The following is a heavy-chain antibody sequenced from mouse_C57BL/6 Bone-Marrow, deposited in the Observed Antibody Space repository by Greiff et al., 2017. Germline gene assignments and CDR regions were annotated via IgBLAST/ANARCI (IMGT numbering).Heavy chain of an antibody. CDR1: GYTFTSYW. J-gene: IGHJ1*03. CDR3: ARSYGSNWYYDV. D-gene: IGHD1-1*01. Sequence: VKLQQPGTELVKPGASVKLSCKASGYTFTSYWMHWVKQRPGQGLEWIGNINPNNGGTIYNQKFKGKATLTVDKSSSTAYMELRSLTSEDTAVYYCARSYGSNWYYDVWGTETTVTVAS. CDR2: INPNNGGT. V-gene: IGHV1-53*01.